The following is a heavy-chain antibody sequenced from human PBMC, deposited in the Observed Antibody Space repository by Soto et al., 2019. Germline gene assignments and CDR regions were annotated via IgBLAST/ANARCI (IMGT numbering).Heavy chain of an antibody. CDR1: GYSFASDW. V-gene: IGHV5-51*01. CDR3: ARRATYYHYFDY. Sequence: WESLKISCKGSGYSFASDWIAWVRQMPGKGLEYMGIIYPGDSDTRYSPSFQGQVTISADKSTSTAYVQWSSLKASDTAMYYCARRATYYHYFDYWGQGTLVTVSS. D-gene: IGHD3-16*01. CDR2: IYPGDSDT. J-gene: IGHJ4*02.